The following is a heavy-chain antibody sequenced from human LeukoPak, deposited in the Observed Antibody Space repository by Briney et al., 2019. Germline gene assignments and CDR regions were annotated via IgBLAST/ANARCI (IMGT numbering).Heavy chain of an antibody. CDR2: IIPIFGTA. D-gene: IGHD3-10*01. Sequence: ASVKVSCKASGGTFSSYAISWVRQTPGQGLEWMGGIIPIFGTANYAQKFQGRVTITADESTSTAYMELSSLRSEDTAVYYCARTGYFGNWFDPWGQGTLVTVSS. J-gene: IGHJ5*02. CDR1: GGTFSSYA. V-gene: IGHV1-69*13. CDR3: ARTGYFGNWFDP.